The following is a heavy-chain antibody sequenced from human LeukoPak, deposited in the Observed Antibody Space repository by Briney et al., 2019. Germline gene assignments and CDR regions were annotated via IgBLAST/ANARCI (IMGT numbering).Heavy chain of an antibody. D-gene: IGHD3-9*01. CDR3: VRPSYDILTGYSPFDP. V-gene: IGHV3-74*01. Sequence: GGSLRLSCAASGFSFNTYWMHWVRQAPVKGLLWVSSINTDGSSTSYADSVKGRFTISRDNAKNTLYLQMNSLRVEDSAVYHCVRPSYDILTGYSPFDPWGQGTLVTVST. J-gene: IGHJ5*02. CDR2: INTDGSST. CDR1: GFSFNTYW.